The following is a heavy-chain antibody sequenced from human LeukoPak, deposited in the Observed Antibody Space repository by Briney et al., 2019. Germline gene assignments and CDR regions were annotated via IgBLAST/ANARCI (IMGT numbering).Heavy chain of an antibody. J-gene: IGHJ5*02. CDR1: GGSFSGYY. V-gene: IGHV4-34*01. D-gene: IGHD3-10*01. CDR2: INHSGST. CDR3: ARETSLLLWFGEINNWFDP. Sequence: SETLSLTCAVYGGSFSGYYWSWIRQPPGKGLEWIGEINHSGSTNYNPSLTSRVTISVDTSKNQFSLKLSSVTAADTAVYYCARETSLLLWFGEINNWFDPWGQGTLVTVSS.